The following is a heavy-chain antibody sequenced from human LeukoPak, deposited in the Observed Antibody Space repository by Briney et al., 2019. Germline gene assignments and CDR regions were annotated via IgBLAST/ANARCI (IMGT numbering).Heavy chain of an antibody. J-gene: IGHJ4*02. V-gene: IGHV4-38-2*02. CDR1: GHSISNGYS. Sequence: PSQTLSLTCSVSGHSISNGYSWGWIRHAPGKGLEWIGSISHSRTTAYNPSLKSRGTILKDTAKNHFSLNLRSVTAADTAVYFCAKEDGSAEYFDSWGQGTLVTVSS. D-gene: IGHD1-26*01. CDR2: ISHSRTT. CDR3: AKEDGSAEYFDS.